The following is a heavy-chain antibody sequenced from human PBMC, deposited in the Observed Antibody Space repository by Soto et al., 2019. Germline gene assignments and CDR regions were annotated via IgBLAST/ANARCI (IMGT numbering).Heavy chain of an antibody. D-gene: IGHD2-21*02. J-gene: IGHJ6*02. CDR1: GFTFSSYW. V-gene: IGHV3-7*05. Sequence: EVQLVESGGGLVQPGGSLRLSCAASGFTFSSYWMSWVRQAPGKGLEWVANIKQDGSEKYYVDSVKGRFTISRDNAKNSLYLQMNSLRAEDTAVYYCARGDCDYYYYGMDVWGQGTTVTVSS. CDR3: ARGDCDYYYYGMDV. CDR2: IKQDGSEK.